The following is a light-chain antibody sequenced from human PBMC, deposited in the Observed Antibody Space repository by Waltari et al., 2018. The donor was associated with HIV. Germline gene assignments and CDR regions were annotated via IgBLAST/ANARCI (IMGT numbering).Light chain of an antibody. CDR1: QGINSW. V-gene: IGKV1-12*01. CDR3: QQTDSFPRT. CDR2: AAS. J-gene: IGKJ1*01. Sequence: DIQLTQSPSSVSASVGDRVTITCRASQGINSWLAWYQQRPGEPPKLLIYAASSLQSGVPSRFSGRRSGTDFTLTISSLQPEDFATYYCQQTDSFPRTFGQGTKVDIK.